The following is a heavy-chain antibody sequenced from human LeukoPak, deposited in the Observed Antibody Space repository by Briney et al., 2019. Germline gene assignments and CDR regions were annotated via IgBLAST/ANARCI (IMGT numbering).Heavy chain of an antibody. CDR2: IYYSGST. CDR3: ARQGYADFSPRPFDY. Sequence: SETLSLACTVSGGSISSYYWSWIRQPPGKGLEWIGYIYYSGSTNYNPSLKSRVTISVDTSKNQFSLKLRSVTAADTAVFYCARQGYADFSPRPFDYWGQGTLVTVSS. D-gene: IGHD4-17*01. J-gene: IGHJ4*02. V-gene: IGHV4-59*08. CDR1: GGSISSYY.